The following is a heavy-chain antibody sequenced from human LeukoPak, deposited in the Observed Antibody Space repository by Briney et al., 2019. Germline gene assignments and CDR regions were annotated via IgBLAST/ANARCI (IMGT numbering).Heavy chain of an antibody. D-gene: IGHD2-2*01. CDR1: GGSISSYY. V-gene: IGHV4-59*01. Sequence: SETLSLTCTVSGGSISSYYWSWIRQPPGKGLEWIGYIYYSGSTNYNPSLKSRVTISVDTSKNQFSLKLSSVTAADTAVYYCASRYCSSTSCWEDWGQGTLVTVSS. J-gene: IGHJ4*02. CDR3: ASRYCSSTSCWED. CDR2: IYYSGST.